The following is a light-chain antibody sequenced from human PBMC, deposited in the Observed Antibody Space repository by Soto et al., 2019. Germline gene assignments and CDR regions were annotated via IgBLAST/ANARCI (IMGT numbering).Light chain of an antibody. J-gene: IGKJ2*01. CDR3: QQRSNWPPGGT. Sequence: EIVLTQSPATLSLSPGERATLSCRASQSASSYLAWYQQKPGQAPRLLIYDASNRATGVPARFSGSGSGTDFTLTISSLEPEDFAVYYCQQRSNWPPGGTFGPGTKLEIK. CDR1: QSASSY. CDR2: DAS. V-gene: IGKV3-11*01.